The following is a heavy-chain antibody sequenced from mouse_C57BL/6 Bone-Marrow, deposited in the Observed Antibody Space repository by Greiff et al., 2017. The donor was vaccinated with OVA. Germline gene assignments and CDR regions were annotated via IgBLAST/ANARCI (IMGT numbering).Heavy chain of an antibody. CDR3: APFIRGYFDV. CDR2: IYPSDSET. Sequence: QVQLQQPGAELVRPGSSVKLSCKASGYTFTSYWMDWVKQRPGQGLEWIGNIYPSDSETHYNQKFKDKATLTVDKSSSTAYMQLSSLTSEDSAVYYCAPFIRGYFDVWGTGTTVTVSS. V-gene: IGHV1-61*01. J-gene: IGHJ1*03. D-gene: IGHD1-1*01. CDR1: GYTFTSYW.